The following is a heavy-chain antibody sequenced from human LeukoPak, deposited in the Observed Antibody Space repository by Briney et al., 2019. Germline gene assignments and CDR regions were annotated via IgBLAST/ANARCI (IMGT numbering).Heavy chain of an antibody. D-gene: IGHD1-26*01. V-gene: IGHV3-64*01. CDR3: ARDEYSIVGATAIDY. Sequence: GGSLRLSCAASGFTFSSYAMHWVRQAPGKGLEYVSAISSNGGSTYYANSVKGRFTISRDNSKNTLYLQMGSLRAEDMAVYYCARDEYSIVGATAIDYWGQGTLVTVSS. CDR2: ISSNGGST. J-gene: IGHJ4*02. CDR1: GFTFSSYA.